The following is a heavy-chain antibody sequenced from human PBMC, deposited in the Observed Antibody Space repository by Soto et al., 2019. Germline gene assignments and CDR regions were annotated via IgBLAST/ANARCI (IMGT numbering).Heavy chain of an antibody. J-gene: IGHJ4*02. D-gene: IGHD3-16*01. CDR1: EFMFKSYA. Sequence: GGSLRLSCAASEFMFKSYAMSWVRQAPGKGLEWVSGISGSGGSTYYADSVKGRFTISRDNSENTLYLQMDSLRDEDTAIYYCAKGDMITFGGVMNYWGQGTLVTVS. CDR2: ISGSGGST. CDR3: AKGDMITFGGVMNY. V-gene: IGHV3-23*01.